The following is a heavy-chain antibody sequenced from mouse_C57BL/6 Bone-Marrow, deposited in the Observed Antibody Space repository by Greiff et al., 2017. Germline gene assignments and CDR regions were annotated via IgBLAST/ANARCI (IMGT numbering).Heavy chain of an antibody. Sequence: VQLQQSGAELVKPGASVKISCKASGSAFSSYWMNWVKQRPGKGLEWIGQIYPGDGDTNYNGKFKGKATLTADKSSSTAYMQLSSLTSEDSAVYVCARSGDYDGSSASYFDVWGTGTTVTVSS. J-gene: IGHJ1*03. CDR1: GSAFSSYW. CDR2: IYPGDGDT. V-gene: IGHV1-80*01. D-gene: IGHD1-1*01. CDR3: ARSGDYDGSSASYFDV.